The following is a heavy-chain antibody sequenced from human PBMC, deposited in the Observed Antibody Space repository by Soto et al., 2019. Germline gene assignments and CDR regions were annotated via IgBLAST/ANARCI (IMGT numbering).Heavy chain of an antibody. J-gene: IGHJ6*02. V-gene: IGHV1-18*01. Sequence: GASVKVSCKASGYTFTSYGISWVRQAPGQGLEWMGWISAYNGNTNYVQKLQGRVTMTTDTSTSTAYMELRSLRSDDTAVYYCARHPGGRGYYYGMDGWGQRTTVTVSS. CDR1: GYTFTSYG. CDR2: ISAYNGNT. D-gene: IGHD2-15*01. CDR3: ARHPGGRGYYYGMDG.